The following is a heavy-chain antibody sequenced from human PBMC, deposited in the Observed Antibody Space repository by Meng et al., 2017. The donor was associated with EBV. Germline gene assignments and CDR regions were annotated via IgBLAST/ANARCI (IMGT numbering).Heavy chain of an antibody. CDR3: ARPFPSIVSPRLDPFGE. Sequence: QLQLQESGPGQVKPSETLSLTCTVSGDSISSFYYWAWPRQPPGRGLEWIGSAHYSGRTYYSPSLRSRVTVSIDTSKNQFSLRLTSVTAADTALYYCARPFPSIVSPRLDPFGEWGQGALVTVSS. J-gene: IGHJ4*02. CDR2: AHYSGRT. CDR1: GDSISSFYY. D-gene: IGHD5/OR15-5a*01. V-gene: IGHV4-39*01.